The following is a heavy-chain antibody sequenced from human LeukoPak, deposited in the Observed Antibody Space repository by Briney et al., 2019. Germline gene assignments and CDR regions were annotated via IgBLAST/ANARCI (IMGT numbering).Heavy chain of an antibody. CDR1: GITFSAVA. J-gene: IGHJ4*02. D-gene: IGHD2-2*01. CDR3: ARYCSDTSCRSFDY. CDR2: ISAGGGGI. Sequence: GGSLRLSCAASGITFSAVAMIWVRQAPGKGLEWVSTISAGGGGIYYADSVKGRFSISRDNSKNTLYVQMNSLRAEDTAVYYCARYCSDTSCRSFDYWGQGTLVTVSS. V-gene: IGHV3-23*01.